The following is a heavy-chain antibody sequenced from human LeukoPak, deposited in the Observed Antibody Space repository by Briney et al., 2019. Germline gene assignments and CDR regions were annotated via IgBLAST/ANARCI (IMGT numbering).Heavy chain of an antibody. J-gene: IGHJ4*02. CDR1: GFIFSNYW. CDR3: ARGVSPRAVDS. D-gene: IGHD5/OR15-5a*01. V-gene: IGHV3-7*01. Sequence: GGSLRLSCAASGFIFSNYWMSWVRQAPGKGLEWVANIKEDGSEKYYVDSVKGRFTVSRDNAKNLLYLQMNSLRAEDTAVYYCARGVSPRAVDSWGQGTLVTVSS. CDR2: IKEDGSEK.